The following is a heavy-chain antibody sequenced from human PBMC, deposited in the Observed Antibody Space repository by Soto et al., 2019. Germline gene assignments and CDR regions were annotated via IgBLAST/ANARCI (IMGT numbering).Heavy chain of an antibody. CDR3: AKALVGEVGATDY. J-gene: IGHJ4*02. D-gene: IGHD1-26*01. V-gene: IGHV3-23*01. Sequence: GGSLRLSCAASGFTFGSYWMSWVRQAPGKGPEWVSAITRTDSTYYADSVKGRFTISRDNSRNTLYLQMNSLGAEDAALYYCAKALVGEVGATDYWGQGTLVTVS. CDR1: GFTFGSYW. CDR2: ITRTDST.